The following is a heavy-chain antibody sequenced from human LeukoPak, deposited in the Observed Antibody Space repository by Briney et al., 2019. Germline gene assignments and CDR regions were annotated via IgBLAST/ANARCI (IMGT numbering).Heavy chain of an antibody. J-gene: IGHJ5*02. CDR2: IKQDGSDK. Sequence: GGSLRLSCAASGFTFSSYWMSWVRQAPGKGLEWVAHIKQDGSDKYYVDSVKGRFTISRDNAKNSLYLQMNSLRAEDTAVYYCARGGYYSNSWFDRWGQGTLVTVSS. D-gene: IGHD2-15*01. CDR3: ARGGYYSNSWFDR. V-gene: IGHV3-7*01. CDR1: GFTFSSYW.